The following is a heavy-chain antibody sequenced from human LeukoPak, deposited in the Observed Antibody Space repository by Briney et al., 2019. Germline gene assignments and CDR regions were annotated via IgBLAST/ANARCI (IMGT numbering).Heavy chain of an antibody. J-gene: IGHJ4*02. D-gene: IGHD5-18*01. V-gene: IGHV3-23*01. Sequence: GGSLRLSCAASGFTFSSYAMSWVRQAPGKGLEWVSAISGSGGSTYYADSVKGRFTISRDNSKNTLYLQMNSLRAEDTAVYYCARDLSGVTGYTYGRGIDYWGQGILVTVSS. CDR1: GFTFSSYA. CDR2: ISGSGGST. CDR3: ARDLSGVTGYTYGRGIDY.